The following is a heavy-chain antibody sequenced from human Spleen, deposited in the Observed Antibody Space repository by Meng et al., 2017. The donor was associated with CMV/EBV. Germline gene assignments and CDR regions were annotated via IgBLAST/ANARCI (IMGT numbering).Heavy chain of an antibody. D-gene: IGHD6-6*01. CDR1: GFTFSSYW. CDR3: AKASGGRIAAPGDYFDY. CDR2: IKQDGSEK. J-gene: IGHJ4*02. V-gene: IGHV3-7*03. Sequence: GESLKVSCAASGFTFSSYWMDWVRQAPGKGLEWVANIKQDGSEKYYVDSVKGRFTISRDNSKNTLYLQMNSLRAEDMALYYCAKASGGRIAAPGDYFDYWGQGTLVTVSS.